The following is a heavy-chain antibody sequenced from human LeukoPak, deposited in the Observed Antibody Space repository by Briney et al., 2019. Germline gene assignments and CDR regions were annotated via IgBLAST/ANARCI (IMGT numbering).Heavy chain of an antibody. V-gene: IGHV4-39*01. CDR2: MYYSGST. D-gene: IGHD3-22*01. CDR1: GGSITSNTHY. J-gene: IGHJ3*02. CDR3: AGLYYYDRRAFDI. Sequence: PSETLSLTCIVSGGSITSNTHYWGWVRQPPGKGLEWIGSMYYSGSTYYNPSLKSRVTISVDTSMNQFSLKLTSVTAADTAAYYCAGLYYYDRRAFDIWGQGTMVTVSS.